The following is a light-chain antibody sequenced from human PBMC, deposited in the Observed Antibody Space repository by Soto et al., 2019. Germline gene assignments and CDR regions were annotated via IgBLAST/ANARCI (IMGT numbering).Light chain of an antibody. V-gene: IGKV3-20*01. CDR1: QRISRTY. CDR2: GAS. J-gene: IGKJ5*01. Sequence: EIVLTQSPGYLSLSPGERATLSCRASQRISRTYLAWYQQKPGQAPRVLMTGASNRATGIPDRFSGSGSGTDFTLTISRLEPEDFAVYYCQQYGNLITFGQGTRLEIK. CDR3: QQYGNLIT.